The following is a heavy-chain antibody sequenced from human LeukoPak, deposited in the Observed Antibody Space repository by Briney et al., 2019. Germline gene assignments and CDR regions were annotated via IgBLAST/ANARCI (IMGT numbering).Heavy chain of an antibody. V-gene: IGHV7-4-1*02. CDR2: INTNTGNP. D-gene: IGHD3-10*01. CDR1: GYTFTSYA. J-gene: IGHJ5*02. Sequence: ASVKVSCKASGYTFTSYAMNWVRQAPGQGLEWMGWINTNTGNPTYAQGFTGRFVFSLDTSVSTAYLQISSLKAEDTAVYYCASGGMVRGVQKFDPWVQGTLVNVYS. CDR3: ASGGMVRGVQKFDP.